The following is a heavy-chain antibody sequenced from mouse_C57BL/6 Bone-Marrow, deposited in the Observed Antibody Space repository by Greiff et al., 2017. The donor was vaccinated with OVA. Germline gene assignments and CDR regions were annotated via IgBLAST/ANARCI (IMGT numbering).Heavy chain of an antibody. CDR3: ARPYSNYAWFAY. CDR2: ISNGGGST. CDR1: GFTFSDYY. J-gene: IGHJ3*01. D-gene: IGHD2-5*01. V-gene: IGHV5-12*01. Sequence: DVKLVESGGGLVQPGGSLKLSCAASGFTFSDYYMYWVRQTPEKRLEWVAYISNGGGSTYYPDTVKGRFTIPRDNAKNTLYLQMSRLKSEDTAMYYCARPYSNYAWFAYWGQGTLVTVSA.